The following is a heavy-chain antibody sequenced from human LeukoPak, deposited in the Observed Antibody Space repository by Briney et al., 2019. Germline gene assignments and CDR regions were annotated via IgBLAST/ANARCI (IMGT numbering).Heavy chain of an antibody. CDR1: GFTFSSYA. CDR2: ISYDGSNK. CDR3: TKGGDSSGNPSF. J-gene: IGHJ4*02. V-gene: IGHV3-30-3*01. D-gene: IGHD4-23*01. Sequence: GRSLRLSCAASGFTFSSYAMHWVRQAPGKGLEWVAVISYDGSNKYYADSVKGRFTVSRDDSKKMVYLQMNSLRAEDTAIYYCTKGGDSSGNPSFWGQGTLVIVSS.